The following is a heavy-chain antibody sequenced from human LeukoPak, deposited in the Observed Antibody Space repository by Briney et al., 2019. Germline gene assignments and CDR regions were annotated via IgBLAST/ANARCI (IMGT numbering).Heavy chain of an antibody. CDR2: ISYDGSNK. V-gene: IGHV3-30*04. CDR1: GFTFSSYA. CDR3: ARDMITFGGVIGSPGY. J-gene: IGHJ4*02. Sequence: GGSLRLSCAASGFTFSSYAMHWVRQAPGKGLEWVAVISYDGSNKYYADSVKGRFTISRDNSKNTLYLQMNSLRAEDTAVYYCARDMITFGGVIGSPGYWGQGTLVTVSS. D-gene: IGHD3-16*02.